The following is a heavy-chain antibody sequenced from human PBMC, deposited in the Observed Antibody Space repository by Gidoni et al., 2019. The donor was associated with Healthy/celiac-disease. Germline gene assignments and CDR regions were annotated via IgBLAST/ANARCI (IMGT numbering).Heavy chain of an antibody. CDR2: IWYDGSNK. Sequence: QVQLVESGGGVVQPGRSLRLSCAASGFTFSSYGMHWVRQAPGKGLEWVVVIWYDGSNKYYADAVKGRFTISRDNSKNTLYLQMNSLRAEDTAVYYCARDLGLVGEERWLRLGDYYGMDVWGQGTTVTVSS. V-gene: IGHV3-33*01. CDR1: GFTFSSYG. J-gene: IGHJ6*02. D-gene: IGHD5-12*01. CDR3: ARDLGLVGEERWLRLGDYYGMDV.